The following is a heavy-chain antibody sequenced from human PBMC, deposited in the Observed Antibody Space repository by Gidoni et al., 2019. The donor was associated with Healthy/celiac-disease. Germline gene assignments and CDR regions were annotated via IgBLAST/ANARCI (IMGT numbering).Heavy chain of an antibody. D-gene: IGHD3-3*01. CDR1: GFTFSSYA. CDR2: ISYDGSNK. Sequence: QVQLVESGGGVVQPGRSLRLSCAASGFTFSSYAMHWVRQAPGKGLEWVAVISYDGSNKYYADSVKGRFTISRDNSKNTLYLQMNSLRAEDTAVYYCAREGELGVVMNPIDYWGQGTLVTVSS. V-gene: IGHV3-30-3*01. J-gene: IGHJ4*02. CDR3: AREGELGVVMNPIDY.